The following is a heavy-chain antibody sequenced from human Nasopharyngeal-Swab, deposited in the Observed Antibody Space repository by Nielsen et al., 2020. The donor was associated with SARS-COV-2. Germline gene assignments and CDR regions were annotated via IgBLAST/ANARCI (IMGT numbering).Heavy chain of an antibody. V-gene: IGHV4-34*01. J-gene: IGHJ4*02. CDR1: GGSFSGYY. Sequence: SETLSLTCAVYGGSFSGYYWSWIRQPPGKGLEWIGEINHSGSTNYNPSLKSRVTISVDTFKNQFSLKLSSVTAADTAVYYCARTYCGGDCYSSVYYFDYWGQGTLVTVSS. CDR3: ARTYCGGDCYSSVYYFDY. D-gene: IGHD2-21*02. CDR2: INHSGST.